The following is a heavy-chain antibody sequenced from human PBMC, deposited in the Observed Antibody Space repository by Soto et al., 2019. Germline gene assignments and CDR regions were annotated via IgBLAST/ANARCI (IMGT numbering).Heavy chain of an antibody. V-gene: IGHV1-2*02. CDR1: GYTFTGYY. D-gene: IGHD3-22*01. Sequence: ASVKVSCNASGYTFTGYYMHWVRQAPGQGLEWMGWINPNSGGTNYAQKFQGRVTMTRDTSISTAYMELSRLRSDDTAVYYCARDWYYYDSSGSIDDYYYYYYGMDAWGQGTTVTVSS. CDR2: INPNSGGT. J-gene: IGHJ6*02. CDR3: ARDWYYYDSSGSIDDYYYYYYGMDA.